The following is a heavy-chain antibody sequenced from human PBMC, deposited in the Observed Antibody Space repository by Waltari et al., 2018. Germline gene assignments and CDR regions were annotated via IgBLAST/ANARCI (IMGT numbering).Heavy chain of an antibody. CDR3: ARDLYCSSTACYAPFDY. V-gene: IGHV3-64*01. D-gene: IGHD2-2*01. CDR2: ISGDGGAT. CDR1: GFSFSCHA. Sequence: EVQLVEFGGDVVQPGGSRRLSWAAYGFSFSCHAMHWVRQAPGKGLEYVSAISGDGGATYYSNSVKGRFTISRDNSKNTLYLQMGSLRAEDMAMYYCARDLYCSSTACYAPFDYWGQGTLVTVSS. J-gene: IGHJ4*02.